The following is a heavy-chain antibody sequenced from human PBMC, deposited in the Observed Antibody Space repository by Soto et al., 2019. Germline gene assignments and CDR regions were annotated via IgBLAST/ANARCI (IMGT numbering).Heavy chain of an antibody. J-gene: IGHJ6*02. D-gene: IGHD2-15*01. Sequence: QVQLVESGGGVVQPGRSLRLSCAASGFTFSSYGMHWVRQAPGKGLEWVAVIWYDGSNKYYADSVKGRFTISRDNSKNTLSLQIQRLRSEATAVNSCARDIVVAATSPDHYYGNDVRGLGTTVTVSS. CDR1: GFTFSSYG. CDR3: ARDIVVAATSPDHYYGNDV. V-gene: IGHV3-33*01. CDR2: IWYDGSNK.